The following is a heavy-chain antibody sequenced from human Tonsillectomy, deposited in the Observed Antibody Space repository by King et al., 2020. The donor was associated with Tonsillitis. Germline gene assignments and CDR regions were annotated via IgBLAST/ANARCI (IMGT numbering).Heavy chain of an antibody. D-gene: IGHD3-22*01. J-gene: IGHJ4*02. CDR3: AATNYYDSSGYYARLRY. Sequence: VQLVESGGGLVQPGGSLRLSCAASGFTFSSYAMSWVRQAPGKGLEWVSAVSGSGGSTYYADSVKGRFTISGDNSKNTLYLQMNSLRAEDTAVYYCAATNYYDSSGYYARLRYWGQGTLVTVSS. CDR1: GFTFSSYA. V-gene: IGHV3-23*04. CDR2: VSGSGGST.